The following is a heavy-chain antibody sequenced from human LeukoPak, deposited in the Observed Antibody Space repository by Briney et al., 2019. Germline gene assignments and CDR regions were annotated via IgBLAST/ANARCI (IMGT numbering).Heavy chain of an antibody. V-gene: IGHV4-59*08. CDR3: ARHFYSSSWSYYYYMDV. CDR1: GGSISSYY. CDR2: IYYSGSA. J-gene: IGHJ6*03. D-gene: IGHD6-13*01. Sequence: PSETLSLTCTVSGGSISSYYWSWIRQSPGKGLEWIGYIYYSGSANYNPSLKSRVTISVDTSKNQFSLKLSSVTAADTAVYYCARHFYSSSWSYYYYMDVWGKGTTVTVSS.